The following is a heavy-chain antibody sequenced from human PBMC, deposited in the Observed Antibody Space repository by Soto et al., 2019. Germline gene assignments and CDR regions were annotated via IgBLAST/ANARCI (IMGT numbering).Heavy chain of an antibody. D-gene: IGHD4-4*01. V-gene: IGHV3-23*01. CDR3: ARDGSRTTVMAWDY. J-gene: IGHJ4*02. CDR1: GFTFSSYA. CDR2: INGNGGST. Sequence: GGSLRLSCAASGFTFSSYAMSWVRQAPGKGLEWVSGINGNGGSTNYADSVKGRFTISRDNAKNTLYLQMNSLRAEDTAVYYCARDGSRTTVMAWDYWGQGTLVTVSS.